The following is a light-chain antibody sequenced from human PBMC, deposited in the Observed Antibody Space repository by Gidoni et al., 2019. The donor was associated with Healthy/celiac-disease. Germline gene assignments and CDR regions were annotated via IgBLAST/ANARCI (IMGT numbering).Light chain of an antibody. V-gene: IGKV1-39*01. J-gene: IGKJ1*01. CDR1: QSISSY. CDR3: QQSYRTTRT. CDR2: AAS. Sequence: DIQMTPSPSSLSASVGDRVTITCRASQSISSYLNWYQQKPGKAPKLLIYAASSLQSGAPSRCSGSGSGKDSTITISSLQHEDFATYYCQQSYRTTRTFGQGTKVEIK.